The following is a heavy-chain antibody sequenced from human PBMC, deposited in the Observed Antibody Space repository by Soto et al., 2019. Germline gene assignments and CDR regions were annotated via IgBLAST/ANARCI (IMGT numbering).Heavy chain of an antibody. Sequence: SETLSLTCTVSGGSISSYYWSWIRQPAGKGLEWIGRIYTSGSTNYNPSLKSRVTMSVDTSKNQFSLKLSSVTAADTAVYYCARTPWIHSSSWYFDYWGQGTRVTVSS. D-gene: IGHD6-13*01. CDR2: IYTSGST. CDR1: GGSISSYY. J-gene: IGHJ4*02. CDR3: ARTPWIHSSSWYFDY. V-gene: IGHV4-4*07.